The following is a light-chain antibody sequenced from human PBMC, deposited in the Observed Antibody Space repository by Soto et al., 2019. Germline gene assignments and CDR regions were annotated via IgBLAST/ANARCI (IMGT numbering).Light chain of an antibody. CDR1: QCVSSN. J-gene: IGKJ1*01. Sequence: EIEMTQSPATLSLSPGARAAIYCWASQCVSSNLAWSWPKPGQALRLLIYGASTRVTGVPARFSGSGSGTEFILIISSLQSEDFAFYYCQHYNNWPPWTFGQGTKVDIK. V-gene: IGKV3-15*01. CDR3: QHYNNWPPWT. CDR2: GAS.